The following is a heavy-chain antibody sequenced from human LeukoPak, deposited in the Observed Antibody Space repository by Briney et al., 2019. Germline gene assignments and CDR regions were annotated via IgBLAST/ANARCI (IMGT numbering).Heavy chain of an antibody. V-gene: IGHV3-23*01. CDR2: ISGGGGST. J-gene: IGHJ4*02. CDR3: ARHGDYIKTIWFLDFDY. CDR1: GFTFSSYV. Sequence: GGSLRLSCAASGFTFSSYVMNWVRQAPGKGLEWVSVISGGGGSTYYADSVKGRFTISRDNSKNTLYLQMHSLRAEDTAVYYCARHGDYIKTIWFLDFDYWGQGTLVTVSS. D-gene: IGHD4-17*01.